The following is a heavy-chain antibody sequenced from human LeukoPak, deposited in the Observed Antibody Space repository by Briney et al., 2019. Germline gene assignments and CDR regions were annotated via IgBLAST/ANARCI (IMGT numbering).Heavy chain of an antibody. CDR1: GFTFSSYS. V-gene: IGHV3-21*01. CDR2: ISSSSSYI. D-gene: IGHD2-15*01. CDR3: TSCSGGMLCMVGDAFDI. Sequence: GGSLRLSCAASGFTFSSYSMNWVRQAPGKGLEWVSSISSSSSYIYYADSVKGRFTISRDNAKNSLYLQMNSLRAEDTAVYYCTSCSGGMLCMVGDAFDIRGQGTMVTVSS. J-gene: IGHJ3*02.